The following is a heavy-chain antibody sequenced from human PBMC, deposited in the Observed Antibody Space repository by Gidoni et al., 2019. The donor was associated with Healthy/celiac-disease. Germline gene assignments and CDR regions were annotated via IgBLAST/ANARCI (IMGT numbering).Heavy chain of an antibody. CDR1: GGSFSGYY. CDR2: INHSGST. J-gene: IGHJ4*02. D-gene: IGHD3-22*01. V-gene: IGHV4-34*01. CDR3: ARGRGSNYYDSSGYYFRFDY. Sequence: QVQLQQWGAGLLKPSETLSLTCAVYGGSFSGYYWRWLRQPPGKGLEWIGEINHSGSTNYNPSLKSRVTISVDTSKNQFSLKLRSVTAADTAVYYCARGRGSNYYDSSGYYFRFDYWGQGTLVTVSS.